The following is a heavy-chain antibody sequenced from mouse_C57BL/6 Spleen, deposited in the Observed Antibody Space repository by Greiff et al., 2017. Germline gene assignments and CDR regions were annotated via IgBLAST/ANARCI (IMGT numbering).Heavy chain of an antibody. D-gene: IGHD1-1*01. Sequence: QVQLQQPGAELVKPGASVKMSCKASGYTFTSYWITWVKQRPGQGLEWIGDIYPGSGSTNYNEKFKSKATLTVDTSSSTAYMQLSSLTSEDSAVYYCAREGATTVVEGESRAMDYWGQGTSVTVSS. V-gene: IGHV1-55*01. CDR1: GYTFTSYW. J-gene: IGHJ4*01. CDR2: IYPGSGST. CDR3: AREGATTVVEGESRAMDY.